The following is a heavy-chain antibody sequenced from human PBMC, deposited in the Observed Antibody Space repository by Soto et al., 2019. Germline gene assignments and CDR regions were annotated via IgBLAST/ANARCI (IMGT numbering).Heavy chain of an antibody. CDR1: GGSISSYY. CDR2: IYYSGST. V-gene: IGHV4-59*01. Sequence: SETLSLTCTVSGGSISSYYWSWIRQPPGKGLEWIGYIYYSGSTNYNPSLKSRVTISVDTSKNQFSLKLSSVTAADTAVYYCAREVMTTVAQYYFDYWRQGTLVTVSS. D-gene: IGHD4-17*01. CDR3: AREVMTTVAQYYFDY. J-gene: IGHJ4*02.